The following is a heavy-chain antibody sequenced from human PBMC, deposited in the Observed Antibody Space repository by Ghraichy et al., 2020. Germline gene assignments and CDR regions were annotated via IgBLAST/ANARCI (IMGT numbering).Heavy chain of an antibody. CDR3: ARDKTYGLDV. CDR2: INGDASSI. Sequence: LSLTCAASGFTFSPYWMHWVRQAPGKGLVWVSHINGDASSISYADSVKGRFTISRDNAKNTLYLQMNSLRAEDTAVYYCARDKTYGLDVWGQGTTVTVSS. J-gene: IGHJ6*02. V-gene: IGHV3-74*01. CDR1: GFTFSPYW.